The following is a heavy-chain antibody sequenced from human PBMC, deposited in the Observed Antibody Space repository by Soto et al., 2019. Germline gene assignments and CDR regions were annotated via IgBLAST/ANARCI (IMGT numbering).Heavy chain of an antibody. V-gene: IGHV3-74*01. CDR3: ATAGEGYFAS. J-gene: IGHJ4*02. CDR1: GFTFSSSW. CDR2: INSDGSGT. Sequence: GGSLRLSCAASGFTFSSSWMHWVRQTPGKGLVWVSRINSDGSGTVYADSVKGRFTNSKDIAKNTLYLQMNSLRAEDTAVYYCATAGEGYFASWGPGTLVTVSS. D-gene: IGHD3-10*01.